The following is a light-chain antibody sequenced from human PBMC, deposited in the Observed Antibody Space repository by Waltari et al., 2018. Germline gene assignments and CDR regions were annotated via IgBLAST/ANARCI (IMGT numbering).Light chain of an antibody. Sequence: EIVMTQSPANLSVSPGERATLSCRASQRINSNLAWYQQKPGQAPRLLIYGASTRATGIPARFAGTGSGTEFTPTISSLQSEDFAVYYCQQYNNWPRTFGQGTKVEIK. CDR3: QQYNNWPRT. CDR2: GAS. J-gene: IGKJ1*01. CDR1: QRINSN. V-gene: IGKV3-15*01.